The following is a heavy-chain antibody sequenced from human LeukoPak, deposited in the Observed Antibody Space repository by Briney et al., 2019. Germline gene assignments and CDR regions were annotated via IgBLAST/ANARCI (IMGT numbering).Heavy chain of an antibody. V-gene: IGHV4-4*02. J-gene: IGHJ5*02. D-gene: IGHD6-19*01. CDR2: IYHRGST. Sequence: SETLSLTCAVSGDSISSGNWWNWVRQSPEKGLEWIGEIYHRGSTSYNPSLKSRVTISVDKSKNQFSLKLTSVTAADTAVYYCARRKRQWLGPGWFDPWGQEALVTVSS. CDR1: GDSISSGNW. CDR3: ARRKRQWLGPGWFDP.